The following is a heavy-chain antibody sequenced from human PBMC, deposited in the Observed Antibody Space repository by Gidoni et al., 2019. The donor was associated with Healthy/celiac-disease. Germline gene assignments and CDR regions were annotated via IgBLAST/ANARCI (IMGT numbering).Heavy chain of an antibody. CDR2: ISYDGSNK. J-gene: IGHJ4*02. CDR3: AKSQWIQLWTSFDY. CDR1: TFSSYG. Sequence: TFSSYGMHWVRQAPGKGLEWVAVISYDGSNKYYADSVKGRFTISRDNSKNTLYLQMNSLRAEDTAVYYCAKSQWIQLWTSFDYWGQGTLVTVSS. V-gene: IGHV3-30*18. D-gene: IGHD5-18*01.